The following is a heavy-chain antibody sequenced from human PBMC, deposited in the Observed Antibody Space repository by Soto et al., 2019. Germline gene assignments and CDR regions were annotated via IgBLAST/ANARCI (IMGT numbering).Heavy chain of an antibody. D-gene: IGHD2-2*01. CDR1: GYTFPSYG. V-gene: IGHV1-18*01. CDR2: ISAYNGNT. J-gene: IGHJ4*02. Sequence: ASVKVSCKASGYTFPSYGISWVRQAPGQGLEWMGWISAYNGNTNYAQKLQGRLTMTTDTSTSTAYMELTSLRSDDTAVYYCAREYCISTSCYGSDFWGRGTLVTVSS. CDR3: AREYCISTSCYGSDF.